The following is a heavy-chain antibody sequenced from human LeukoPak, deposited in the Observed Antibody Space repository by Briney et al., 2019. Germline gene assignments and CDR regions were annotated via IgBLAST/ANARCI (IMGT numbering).Heavy chain of an antibody. CDR1: GFTFSSYS. Sequence: PGGSLRLSCAASGFTFSSYSMNWVRQAPGKGLEWVSSISSSSSYIYYADSVKGRFTISRDNSKNTLYLQMNSLRAEDTAVYYCAKRMVGEFDPWGQGTLVTVSS. CDR3: AKRMVGEFDP. D-gene: IGHD3-16*01. CDR2: ISSSSSYI. V-gene: IGHV3-21*04. J-gene: IGHJ5*02.